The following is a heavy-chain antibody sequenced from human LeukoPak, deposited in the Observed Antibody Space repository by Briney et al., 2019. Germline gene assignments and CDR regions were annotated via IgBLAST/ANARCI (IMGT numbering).Heavy chain of an antibody. D-gene: IGHD4-23*01. CDR2: ITSSGGST. V-gene: IGHV3-23*01. CDR3: AKPRLRWPQDRAFDI. CDR1: GFTFSNYG. Sequence: GGSLRLSCAASGFTFSNYGMSWVRQAPGKGLEWVSAITSSGGSTYYADSVKGRFTISRDNSKNTLYLQMNSPRAEDTAVYYCAKPRLRWPQDRAFDIWGQGTMVTVSS. J-gene: IGHJ3*02.